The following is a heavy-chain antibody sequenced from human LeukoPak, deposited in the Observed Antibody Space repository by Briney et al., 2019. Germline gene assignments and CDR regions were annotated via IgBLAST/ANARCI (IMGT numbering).Heavy chain of an antibody. D-gene: IGHD3-22*01. CDR1: GYTFTSYD. CDR2: MNPNSGNT. CDR3: ARDRAQYYYDSSGYSAFDI. J-gene: IGHJ3*02. V-gene: IGHV1-8*03. Sequence: ASVKLSCKASGYTFTSYDINWVRQATGQGLEWMGWMNPNSGNTGYAQNFQGRVTITRNTSISTAYMELRRLRSDDTAVYYCARDRAQYYYDSSGYSAFDIWGQGTMVTVSS.